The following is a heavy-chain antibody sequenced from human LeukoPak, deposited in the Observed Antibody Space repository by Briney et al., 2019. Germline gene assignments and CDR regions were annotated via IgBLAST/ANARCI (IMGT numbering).Heavy chain of an antibody. CDR3: ARGRIQLWLPEGISGVIGAFDI. CDR2: INAGNGNT. Sequence: ASVKVSCKASGYTFTSYAMHWVRQAPGQRLEWMGWINAGNGNTKYSQKFQGRVTITRDTSASTAYMELSSLRSEDTAVYYCARGRIQLWLPEGISGVIGAFDIWGQGTMVTVSS. J-gene: IGHJ3*02. D-gene: IGHD5-18*01. CDR1: GYTFTSYA. V-gene: IGHV1-3*01.